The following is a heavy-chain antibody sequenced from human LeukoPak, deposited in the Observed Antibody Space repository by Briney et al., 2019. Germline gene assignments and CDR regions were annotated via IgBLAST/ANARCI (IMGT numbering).Heavy chain of an antibody. V-gene: IGHV3-30*02. CDR2: IRYDGSNK. CDR3: AKDHTVTMDY. Sequence: PGGSLRLSCAASGFTFSSYAMSWVRQAPGKGLERVAFIRYDGSNKYYADSVKGRFTISRDNSKNTLYLQMNSLRAEDTAVYYCAKDHTVTMDYWGQGTLVTVSS. D-gene: IGHD4-17*01. CDR1: GFTFSSYA. J-gene: IGHJ4*02.